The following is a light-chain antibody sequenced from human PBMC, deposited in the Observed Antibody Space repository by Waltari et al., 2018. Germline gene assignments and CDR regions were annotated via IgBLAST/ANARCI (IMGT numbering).Light chain of an antibody. Sequence: EIVLTQSPGTLSLSPGERATLSCRASQSVSKYLAWYQQKVGQPPMLLIYDASTRATGIPDRFIGSGFGTDFSLTISRLEPEDFAVYYCQKYGTLPATFGQGTKVEI. CDR2: DAS. J-gene: IGKJ1*01. CDR3: QKYGTLPAT. CDR1: QSVSKY. V-gene: IGKV3-20*01.